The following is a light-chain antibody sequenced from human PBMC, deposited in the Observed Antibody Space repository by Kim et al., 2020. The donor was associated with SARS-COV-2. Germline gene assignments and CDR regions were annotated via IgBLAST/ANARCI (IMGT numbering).Light chain of an antibody. CDR3: SSYTSSSTLDV. J-gene: IGLJ1*01. CDR1: SSDVGGYNY. CDR2: DVS. Sequence: QSITIYCTGTSSDVGGYNYVSWYQQHPGKAPKLMIYDVSNRPSGVSNRFSGSKSGNTASLTISGLQAEDEADYYCSSYTSSSTLDVFGTGTKVTVL. V-gene: IGLV2-14*03.